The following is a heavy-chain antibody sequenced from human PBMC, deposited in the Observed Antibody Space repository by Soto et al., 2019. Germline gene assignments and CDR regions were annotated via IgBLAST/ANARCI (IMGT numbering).Heavy chain of an antibody. CDR1: GGTFSSYA. V-gene: IGHV1-69*01. CDR3: ARTRVEARHIYYYYGIDV. J-gene: IGHJ6*02. D-gene: IGHD6-6*01. Sequence: QVQLVQSGAEVKKPGSSVKVSCKSSGGTFSSYAISWVRQAPGQGLEWMGGIIPIFGTANYAQTFQGRVTITADDTTSTADIEFSILRSEDTDVYSCARTRVEARHIYYYYGIDVWGRGTTVTVSS. CDR2: IIPIFGTA.